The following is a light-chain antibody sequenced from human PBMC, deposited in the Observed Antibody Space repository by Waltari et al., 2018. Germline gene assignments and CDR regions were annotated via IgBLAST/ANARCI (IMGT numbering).Light chain of an antibody. CDR1: QSISIN. CDR3: QQYDNWPPWT. Sequence: EMAMTQSPVTLSVSPGDTATLSCRASQSISINLAWYQQKTGQAPRLLIYAASTRASGIPARFSGSGSGTEFTLTISSLQSEDFAVYYCQQYDNWPPWTFGQGTKVEI. J-gene: IGKJ1*01. CDR2: AAS. V-gene: IGKV3-15*01.